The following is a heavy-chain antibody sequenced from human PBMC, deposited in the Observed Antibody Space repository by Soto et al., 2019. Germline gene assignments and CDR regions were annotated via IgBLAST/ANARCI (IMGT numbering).Heavy chain of an antibody. V-gene: IGHV3-23*01. CDR3: ATQKGPQDYGDYLDYYYGMDV. J-gene: IGHJ6*02. Sequence: PGGSLRLSCAASGFTFSSYAMSWVRQAPGKGLEWVSAISGSGGSTYYADSVKGRFTISRDNSKNTLYLQMNSLRAEDTAVYYCATQKGPQDYGDYLDYYYGMDVWGQGTTVTVSS. CDR1: GFTFSSYA. D-gene: IGHD4-17*01. CDR2: ISGSGGST.